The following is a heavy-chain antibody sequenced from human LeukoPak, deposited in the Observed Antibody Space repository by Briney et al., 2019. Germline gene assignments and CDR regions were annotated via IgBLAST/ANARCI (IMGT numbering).Heavy chain of an antibody. CDR1: GGSFSGYY. V-gene: IGHV4-34*01. CDR3: ARGRGHSYSDWFDP. Sequence: PSETLSLTCAVYGGSFSGYYWSWIRQPPGKGLEWIGEINHSGSTNYNPSLKSRVTISVDTPKNQFSLKLSSVTAADTAVYYCARGRGHSYSDWFDPWGQGTLVTVSS. CDR2: INHSGST. J-gene: IGHJ5*02. D-gene: IGHD2-15*01.